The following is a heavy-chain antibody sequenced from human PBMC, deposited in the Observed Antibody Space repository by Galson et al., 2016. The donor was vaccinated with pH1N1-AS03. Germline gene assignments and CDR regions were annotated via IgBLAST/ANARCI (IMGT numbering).Heavy chain of an antibody. CDR1: GFSFSSYG. CDR2: IPYDGNNK. D-gene: IGHD4-11*01. J-gene: IGHJ6*02. CDR3: AKDHSNVYGMDV. V-gene: IGHV3-30*02. Sequence: SLRLSCAASGFSFSSYGMHWARQAPGKGLEWVAFIPYDGNNKYYSDSVKGRFTISRDNSKNTVHLQMNSLRAEDTAVYYCAKDHSNVYGMDVWGQGTTVTVSS.